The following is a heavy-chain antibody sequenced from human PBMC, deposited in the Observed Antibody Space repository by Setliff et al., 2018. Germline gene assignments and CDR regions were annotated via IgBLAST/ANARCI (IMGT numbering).Heavy chain of an antibody. J-gene: IGHJ4*02. Sequence: SETLSLTCAVYGDSFSDYYWSWIRQPPGKGLEWIEEINHRGSTNYSPSLRSRVTMSVDTSKNQFSLRLTSVTAADTAVYYCTSTPRGGINITTRAGAFDSWGQGTLVTVSS. CDR3: TSTPRGGINITTRAGAFDS. D-gene: IGHD6-6*01. V-gene: IGHV4-34*01. CDR2: INHRGST. CDR1: GDSFSDYY.